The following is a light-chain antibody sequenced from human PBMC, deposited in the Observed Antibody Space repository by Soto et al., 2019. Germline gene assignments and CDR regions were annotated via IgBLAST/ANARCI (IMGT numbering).Light chain of an antibody. V-gene: IGKV1-5*01. J-gene: IGKJ1*01. CDR2: DAS. CDR1: QSISSW. Sequence: DIQMTQSPSTLSASVGDRVTITCRTSQSISSWWAWYQQKPGKAPEVLIYDASSLESGDPSRFSGSGSGTEFTLTISSLQPDDFATYYCQQYNSYWTLGQGIKVDIK. CDR3: QQYNSYWT.